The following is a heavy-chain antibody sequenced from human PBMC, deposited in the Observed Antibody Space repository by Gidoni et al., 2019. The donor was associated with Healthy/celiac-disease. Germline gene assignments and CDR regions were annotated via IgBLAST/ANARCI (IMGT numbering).Heavy chain of an antibody. V-gene: IGHV4-34*01. J-gene: IGHJ5*02. CDR2: INHSGST. CDR1: GGSFSGYY. CDR3: ASGSEDSSTWYLGGWFDP. Sequence: TLSLTCAVYGGSFSGYYWSWIRQAPGKRLEWMGEINHSGSTNYNPSLKSRVTISLDTSKNQFSLRLNSVTAADTAVYYCASGSEDSSTWYLGGWFDPWGQGTLVTVSS. D-gene: IGHD6-13*01.